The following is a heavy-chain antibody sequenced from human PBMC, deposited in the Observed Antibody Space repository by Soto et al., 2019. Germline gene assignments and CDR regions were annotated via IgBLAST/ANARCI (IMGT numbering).Heavy chain of an antibody. CDR3: ASDPRGSYYGMDV. CDR1: GITFSSYS. D-gene: IGHD3-10*01. J-gene: IGHJ6*02. CDR2: ISSSSSYI. Sequence: PGGSLRLSCAASGITFSSYSMNWVRQAPGKGLEWVSSISSSSSYIYYADSVKGRFTVSRDNAKNSLYLQMNSLRAEDTAVYYCASDPRGSYYGMDVWGQGTTVTVSS. V-gene: IGHV3-21*01.